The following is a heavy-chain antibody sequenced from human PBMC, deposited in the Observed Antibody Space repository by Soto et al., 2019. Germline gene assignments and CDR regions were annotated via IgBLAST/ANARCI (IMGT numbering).Heavy chain of an antibody. CDR3: ARVKAAASFYNWFDP. V-gene: IGHV4-34*01. CDR1: GGSFSGYY. Sequence: SETLSLTCAFYGGSFSGYYWSWIRQPPGKGLEWIGEINYSGSTNYNPSLKSRVTISVDTSKNQFSLKLTSVTAADTAVYYCARVKAAASFYNWFDPWGQGTLVTVSS. J-gene: IGHJ5*02. CDR2: INYSGST. D-gene: IGHD6-13*01.